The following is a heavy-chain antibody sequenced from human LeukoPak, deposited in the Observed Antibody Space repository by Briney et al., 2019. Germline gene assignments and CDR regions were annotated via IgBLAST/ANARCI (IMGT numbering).Heavy chain of an antibody. CDR3: ARWELLHWYFDL. CDR2: INSDGSST. Sequence: GGSLRLSCAASGFTFSSYWMHWVRHAPGKGLVWVSRINSDGSSTSYADSVKGRFTISRDNAKNTLYLQMNSLRAEDTAVYYCARWELLHWYFDLWGRGTLVTVSS. J-gene: IGHJ2*01. D-gene: IGHD1-26*01. V-gene: IGHV3-74*01. CDR1: GFTFSSYW.